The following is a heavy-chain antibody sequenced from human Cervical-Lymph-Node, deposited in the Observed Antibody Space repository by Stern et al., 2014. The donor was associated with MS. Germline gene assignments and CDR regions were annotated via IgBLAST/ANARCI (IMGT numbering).Heavy chain of an antibody. CDR2: LIPIFGTA. V-gene: IGHV1-69*01. CDR3: ARLFDISSGFPRFDP. D-gene: IGHD3-9*01. CDR1: GGTFSSYA. J-gene: IGHJ5*02. Sequence: VQLVESGAEVKKPGSSVKVSCKVSGGTFSSYAISWVRQAPGQGPEWMVGLIPIFGTAEYAQKFQDRVTITADESTSTAYMELGSLRSEDTAVYYCARLFDISSGFPRFDPWGQGTLVTVSS.